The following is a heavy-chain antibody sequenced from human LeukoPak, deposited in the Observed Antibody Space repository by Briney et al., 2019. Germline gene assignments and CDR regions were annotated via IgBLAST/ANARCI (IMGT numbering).Heavy chain of an antibody. CDR3: AKVEQDDIVVVY. Sequence: GGSLRLSCVASGFTFSSYGMHWVRQAPGKGLEWVAFIRYDGSNKYYADSVKGRFTISRDNSKNTLYLQMNSLRAEDTAVYYCAKVEQDDIVVVYWGQGTLVTVSS. CDR2: IRYDGSNK. J-gene: IGHJ4*02. V-gene: IGHV3-30*02. D-gene: IGHD2-15*01. CDR1: GFTFSSYG.